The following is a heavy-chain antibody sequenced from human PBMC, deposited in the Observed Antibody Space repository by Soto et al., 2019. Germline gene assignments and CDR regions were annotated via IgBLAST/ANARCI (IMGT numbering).Heavy chain of an antibody. V-gene: IGHV3-7*03. Sequence: PGGSLRLSCAASGFTFSSYWMSWVRQAPGKGLEWVANIKQDGSEKYYVDSVKGRFTISRDNAKNSLYLQMNSLRAEDTAVYYCARGGRITMVRGVINWFDPWGQGTLVTVSS. CDR2: IKQDGSEK. CDR3: ARGGRITMVRGVINWFDP. J-gene: IGHJ5*02. CDR1: GFTFSSYW. D-gene: IGHD3-10*01.